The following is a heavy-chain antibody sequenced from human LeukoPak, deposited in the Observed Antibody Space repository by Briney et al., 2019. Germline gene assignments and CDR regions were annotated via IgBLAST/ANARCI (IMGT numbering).Heavy chain of an antibody. J-gene: IGHJ4*02. CDR1: GFTFSSYS. D-gene: IGHD6-6*01. CDR2: ISSSSSYI. V-gene: IGHV3-21*01. CDR3: ARDSPIAARVFDY. Sequence: GGSLRLSCAASGFTFSSYSMNWVRRAPGKGLEWVSSISSSSSYIYYADSVKGRFTISRDNAKNSLYLQMNSLRAEDTAVYYCARDSPIAARVFDYWGQGTLVTVSS.